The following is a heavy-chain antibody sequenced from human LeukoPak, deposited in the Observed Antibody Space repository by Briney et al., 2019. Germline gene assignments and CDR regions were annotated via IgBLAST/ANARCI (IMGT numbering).Heavy chain of an antibody. CDR2: IYYSGST. CDR1: GGSISSHY. CDR3: ARRGLFGFDP. V-gene: IGHV4-59*11. D-gene: IGHD3-10*01. Sequence: SETLFLTCTVSGGSISSHYWSWIRQPPGKGLEGIGYIYYSGSTNYNPSLKSRVTISVDTSKNQFSLKLSSVTAADTAVYYCARRGLFGFDPWGQGTLVTVSS. J-gene: IGHJ5*02.